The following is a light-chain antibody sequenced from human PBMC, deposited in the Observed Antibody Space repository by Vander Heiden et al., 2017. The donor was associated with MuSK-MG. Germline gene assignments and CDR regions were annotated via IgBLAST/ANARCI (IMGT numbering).Light chain of an antibody. J-gene: IGKJ2*01. V-gene: IGKV1-39*01. CDR2: AAS. CDR1: QSISSY. Sequence: DIQMTQSPSSLSASVGDRVSIPCRASQSISSYLNWYQQKPGKAPKLLSYAASSFQSGVPSRFSGSGSVTDFSLTISMLQPEEFATYYCQQRDTTPRTFGQGTKLEIK. CDR3: QQRDTTPRT.